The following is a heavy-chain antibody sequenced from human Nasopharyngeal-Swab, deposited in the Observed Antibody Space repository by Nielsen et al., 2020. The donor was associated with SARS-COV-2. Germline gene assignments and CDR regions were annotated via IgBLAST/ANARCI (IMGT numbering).Heavy chain of an antibody. J-gene: IGHJ6*02. CDR3: VGSSWYGDYYYYYGMDV. CDR1: GGSISSSSYY. Sequence: SETLSLTCTVSGGSISSSSYYWGWIRQPPGKGLEWIGSIYYSGSTYYNPSLKSRVTISVDKSKNQFSLKLSSVTAADTAVYYCVGSSWYGDYYYYYGMDVWGQGTTVTVSS. D-gene: IGHD6-13*01. CDR2: IYYSGST. V-gene: IGHV4-39*07.